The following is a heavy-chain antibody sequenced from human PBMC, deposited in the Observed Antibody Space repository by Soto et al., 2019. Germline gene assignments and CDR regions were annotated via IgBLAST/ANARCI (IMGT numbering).Heavy chain of an antibody. CDR1: GFTFNSYG. Sequence: QVQLVESGGGVVQPGRSLRLSCAASGFTFNSYGMHWVRQAPGKGLEWVAVIWYDGTNKYYADSVKGRFTISRDNSNNTLYLQMNSLRAEDTAVYYCASRRGGGEAFFDSWGQGTLVTVSS. D-gene: IGHD3-10*01. V-gene: IGHV3-33*01. CDR2: IWYDGTNK. J-gene: IGHJ4*02. CDR3: ASRRGGGEAFFDS.